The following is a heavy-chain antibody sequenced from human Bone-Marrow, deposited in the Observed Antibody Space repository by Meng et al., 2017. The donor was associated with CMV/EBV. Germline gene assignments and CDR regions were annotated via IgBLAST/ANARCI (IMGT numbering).Heavy chain of an antibody. D-gene: IGHD3-22*01. CDR2: INPNSGGT. CDR1: GYTFTGYY. Sequence: ASVKVSCKASGYTFTGYYMHWVRQAPGQGLEWMGWINPNSGGTSYAQKFQDRVTMTRDTSISTAYMELSRLRSDDTAVYYCARGDSSGYYYDEFAYWGQGNLVNVDS. J-gene: IGHJ4*02. V-gene: IGHV1-2*02. CDR3: ARGDSSGYYYDEFAY.